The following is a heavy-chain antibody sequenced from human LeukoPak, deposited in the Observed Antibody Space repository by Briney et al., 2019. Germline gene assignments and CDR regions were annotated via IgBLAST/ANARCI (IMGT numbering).Heavy chain of an antibody. CDR2: IGSSGDTI. Sequence: GGSLTLSCAASGFTFSSYEMNWVRQAPGKGLEWVSYIGSSGDTIYYADSVKGRHTISRDNSKSALSLQMNSLRAEDTAVYYCAKGGRGSFYSYLDFWGQGILVTVSS. V-gene: IGHV3-48*03. CDR3: AKGGRGSFYSYLDF. J-gene: IGHJ4*02. CDR1: GFTFSSYE. D-gene: IGHD2-15*01.